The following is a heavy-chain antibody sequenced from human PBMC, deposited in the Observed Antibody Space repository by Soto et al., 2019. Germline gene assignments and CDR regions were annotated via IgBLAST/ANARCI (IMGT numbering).Heavy chain of an antibody. CDR3: ATGLFVPDNYFYYGVDV. D-gene: IGHD2-21*01. V-gene: IGHV4-59*01. Sequence: SETLSLTCTVSGGSFGNYYWSWIRQPPGKGLEWIGYIYYRGSSNYNPSLKSRATISIDTSKHQLALKLSSVTAADSAVYYCATGLFVPDNYFYYGVDVWGHGTAVTVSS. J-gene: IGHJ6*02. CDR1: GGSFGNYY. CDR2: IYYRGSS.